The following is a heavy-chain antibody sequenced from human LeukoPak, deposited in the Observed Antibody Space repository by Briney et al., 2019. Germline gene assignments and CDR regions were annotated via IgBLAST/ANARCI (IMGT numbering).Heavy chain of an antibody. D-gene: IGHD3-9*01. Sequence: ASVKVSCKASGYTFNTYGISWVRQAPGQGLEWMGRIIPILGIANYAQKFQGRVTITADKSTSTAYMELSSLRSEDTAVYYCAREGASYYDILTGYSGNWFDPWGQGTLVTVSS. CDR3: AREGASYYDILTGYSGNWFDP. CDR2: IIPILGIA. CDR1: GYTFNTYG. V-gene: IGHV1-69*04. J-gene: IGHJ5*02.